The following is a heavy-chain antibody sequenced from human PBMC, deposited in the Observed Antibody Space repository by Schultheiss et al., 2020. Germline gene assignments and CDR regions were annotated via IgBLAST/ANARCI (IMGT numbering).Heavy chain of an antibody. CDR3: ARGRAYCSSTSCYTQLYYYYYYGMDV. Sequence: SETLSLTCAVYGGSFSGYYWSWIRQPPGKGLEWIGEINHSGSTNYNPSLKSRVTISVDTSKNQFSLKLSSVTAADTAVYYCARGRAYCSSTSCYTQLYYYYYYGMDVWGQGTTVTVSS. CDR1: GGSFSGYY. D-gene: IGHD2-2*02. V-gene: IGHV4-34*01. CDR2: INHSGST. J-gene: IGHJ6*02.